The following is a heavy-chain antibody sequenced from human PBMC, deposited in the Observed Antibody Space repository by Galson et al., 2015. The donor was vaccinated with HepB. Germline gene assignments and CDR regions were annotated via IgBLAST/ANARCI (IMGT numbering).Heavy chain of an antibody. CDR1: GFTFSDYY. Sequence: SLRLSCAASGFTFSDYYMSWIRQAPGKGLEWVSYITSSSSYTDYADSVKGRFTISRDNAKNSLYLQMNSLRAEDTAVYYCAKDFSSGYYYFDYWGQGALVTVSS. CDR2: ITSSSSYT. J-gene: IGHJ4*02. D-gene: IGHD5-12*01. CDR3: AKDFSSGYYYFDY. V-gene: IGHV3-11*05.